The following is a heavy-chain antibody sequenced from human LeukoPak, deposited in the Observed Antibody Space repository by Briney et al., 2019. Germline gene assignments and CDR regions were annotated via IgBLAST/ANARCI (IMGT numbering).Heavy chain of an antibody. J-gene: IGHJ4*02. CDR2: IKQDGSEK. Sequence: GGSLRLSCAASGFTFSSYWMSWVRQAPGKGLEWVANIKQDGSEKYYVDSVKGRFTISRDNAKNSLYLQMNSLRAEDTAVYYCARDLEAESGGPRYYFDYWGQGTLVTVSS. CDR1: GFTFSSYW. D-gene: IGHD2-15*01. V-gene: IGHV3-7*01. CDR3: ARDLEAESGGPRYYFDY.